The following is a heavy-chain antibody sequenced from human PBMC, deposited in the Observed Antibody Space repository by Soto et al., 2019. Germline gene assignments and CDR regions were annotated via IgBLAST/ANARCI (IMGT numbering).Heavy chain of an antibody. CDR2: INHSGST. Sequence: AVYGGSFSGYYWSWIRQPPGKGLEWIGEINHSGSTNYNPSLKSRVTISVDTSKNQFSLKLSSVTAADTAVYYCASPRRLLTKYAFDIWGQGTMVTVSS. CDR3: ASPRRLLTKYAFDI. D-gene: IGHD1-26*01. V-gene: IGHV4-34*01. J-gene: IGHJ3*02. CDR1: GGSFSGYY.